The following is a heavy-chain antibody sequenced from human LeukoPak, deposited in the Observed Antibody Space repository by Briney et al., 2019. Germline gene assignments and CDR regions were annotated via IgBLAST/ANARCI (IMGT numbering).Heavy chain of an antibody. V-gene: IGHV3-23*01. D-gene: IGHD3-22*01. Sequence: GKSLRLSCAASGFTFSSYAMSWVRQAPGKGLEWVSGISGSGDNTYYADSVKGRFTISRDNSKNTLYVQVNSLGTEDTAAYYCAKGSYYDSSGSFYFDYWGQGTLVTVSS. CDR3: AKGSYYDSSGSFYFDY. CDR2: ISGSGDNT. CDR1: GFTFSSYA. J-gene: IGHJ4*02.